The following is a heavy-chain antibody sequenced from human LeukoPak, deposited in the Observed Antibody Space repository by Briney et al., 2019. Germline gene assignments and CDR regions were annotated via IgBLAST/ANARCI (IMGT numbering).Heavy chain of an antibody. CDR2: ISYDGSNK. Sequence: GGSLRLSCAASGFTFSSYGMHWVRQAPGKGLEWVAVISYDGSNKYYADSVKGRFTNSRDNSKSTLYLQINCLSADYTAVYYCAKDFVPTYNYADYCSPMEYYGMDVWGQGTTVTVSS. V-gene: IGHV3-30*18. CDR3: AKDFVPTYNYADYCSPMEYYGMDV. D-gene: IGHD4-17*01. J-gene: IGHJ6*02. CDR1: GFTFSSYG.